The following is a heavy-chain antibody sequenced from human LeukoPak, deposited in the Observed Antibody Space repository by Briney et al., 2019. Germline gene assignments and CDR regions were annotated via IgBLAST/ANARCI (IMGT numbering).Heavy chain of an antibody. V-gene: IGHV3-53*01. Sequence: GGSLRLSCAASGFTVSSNYMSWVRQAPGKGLEWVSVIYSGGSTYYADSVKGRFTISRHNSKNTLYLQMNSLRAEDTAVYYCARGHSYCGGDSYQEWGQGTLVTVSS. CDR2: IYSGGST. CDR1: GFTVSSNY. J-gene: IGHJ4*02. D-gene: IGHD2-21*02. CDR3: ARGHSYCGGDSYQE.